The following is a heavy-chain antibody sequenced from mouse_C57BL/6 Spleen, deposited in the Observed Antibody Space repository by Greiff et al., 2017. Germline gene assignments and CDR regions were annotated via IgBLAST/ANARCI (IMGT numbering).Heavy chain of an antibody. V-gene: IGHV1-81*01. D-gene: IGHD1-1*01. J-gene: IGHJ2*01. CDR3: AREGITTSFFDY. CDR1: GYTFTSYG. CDR2: IYPRSGNT. Sequence: VQLQQSGAELARPGASVKLSCKASGYTFTSYGISWVKQRTGQGLEWIGEIYPRSGNTYYNEKFKGKATLTADKSSSTAYMELRSLTSADSAVYFCAREGITTSFFDYWGQGTTLTVSS.